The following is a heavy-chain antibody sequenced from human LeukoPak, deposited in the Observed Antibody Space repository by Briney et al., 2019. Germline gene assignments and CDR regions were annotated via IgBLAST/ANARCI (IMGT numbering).Heavy chain of an antibody. CDR3: ARGRWNDY. CDR2: IYYSGST. Sequence: PSETLSLTCTVSGGSISSHYWSWIRQPPGKGLEWIGYIYYSGSTNYNPSLKSRVTISVDTSKNQFSLKLSSVTAADTAVYYCARGRWNDYWGQGTLVTVSS. J-gene: IGHJ4*02. CDR1: GGSISSHY. D-gene: IGHD1-1*01. V-gene: IGHV4-59*11.